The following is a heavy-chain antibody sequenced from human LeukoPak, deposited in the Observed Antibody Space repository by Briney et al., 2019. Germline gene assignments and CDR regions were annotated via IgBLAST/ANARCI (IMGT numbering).Heavy chain of an antibody. V-gene: IGHV3-33*01. D-gene: IGHD2-2*01. CDR3: AGGSLGYCSSTSCYAPDY. CDR1: GFTFSSYG. J-gene: IGHJ4*02. CDR2: IWYDGSNK. Sequence: GGSLRLSCAASGFTFSSYGMHWVRQAPGKGLEWVAVIWYDGSNKYYADSVKGRFTISRDNSKNTLYLQMNSLRAEDTAVYYCAGGSLGYCSSTSCYAPDYWGQGTLVTVSS.